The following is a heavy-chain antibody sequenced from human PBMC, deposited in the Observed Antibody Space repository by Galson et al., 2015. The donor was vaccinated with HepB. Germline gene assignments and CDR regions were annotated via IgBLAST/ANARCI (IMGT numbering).Heavy chain of an antibody. CDR1: GYSFTSYW. V-gene: IGHV5-10-1*01. D-gene: IGHD3-22*01. Sequence: QSGAEVKKPGESLRISCKGSGYSFTSYWISWVRQMPGKGLEWMGRIDPSDSYTNYSPSFQGHVTISADKSISTAYLQWSSLKASDTAMYYCARPSFYYDSSGYYRHSHDAFDIWGQGTMVTVSS. CDR2: IDPSDSYT. CDR3: ARPSFYYDSSGYYRHSHDAFDI. J-gene: IGHJ3*02.